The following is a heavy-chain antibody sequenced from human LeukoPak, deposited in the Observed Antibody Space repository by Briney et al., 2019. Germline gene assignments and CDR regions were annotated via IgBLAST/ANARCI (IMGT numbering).Heavy chain of an antibody. J-gene: IGHJ4*02. CDR1: GYTFTSYG. Sequence: ASVKVSCKASGYTFTSYGISWVRQAPGQGLEWMGWISAYNGNTNYAQKLQGRVTMTTDTSTSTAYMELRSLRSDDTAVYYCARDLGIAVAGTSGYWGQGTLGTVSS. CDR3: ARDLGIAVAGTSGY. D-gene: IGHD6-19*01. CDR2: ISAYNGNT. V-gene: IGHV1-18*01.